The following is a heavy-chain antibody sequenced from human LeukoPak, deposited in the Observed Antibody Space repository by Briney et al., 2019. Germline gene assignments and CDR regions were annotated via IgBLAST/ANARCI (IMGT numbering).Heavy chain of an antibody. CDR2: ISGSGGST. V-gene: IGHV3-23*01. D-gene: IGHD3-3*01. J-gene: IGHJ4*02. CDR1: GFTFSNYA. CDR3: AKEEWLLAVYFDY. Sequence: GGSLRLSCAASGFTFSNYAMSWVRQAPGKGLEWVSTISGSGGSTYYADSVKGQFTISRDNSKNTLYLQMNSLRAEDMAVYYCAKEEWLLAVYFDYWGQGTLVTVSS.